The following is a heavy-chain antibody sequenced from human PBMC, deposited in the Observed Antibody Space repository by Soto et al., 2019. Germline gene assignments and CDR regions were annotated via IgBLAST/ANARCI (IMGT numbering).Heavy chain of an antibody. CDR1: GYTFTSYY. Sequence: ASVKVSCKASGYTFTSYYMHWVRQAPGQGLEWKGIINPSGGSTSYAQKYQGRVTKTRDTSTSTVYMELSSLRSEDTAVYYCARDRFRIEVAGSYYYGMDVWGQGTTVTVSS. D-gene: IGHD6-19*01. CDR3: ARDRFRIEVAGSYYYGMDV. V-gene: IGHV1-46*01. J-gene: IGHJ6*02. CDR2: INPSGGST.